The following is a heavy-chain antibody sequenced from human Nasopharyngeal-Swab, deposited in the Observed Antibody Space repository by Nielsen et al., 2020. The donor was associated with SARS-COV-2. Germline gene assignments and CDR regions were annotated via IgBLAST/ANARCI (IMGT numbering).Heavy chain of an antibody. D-gene: IGHD2/OR15-2a*01. J-gene: IGHJ6*02. CDR2: IWYDGSNK. CDR3: ARSNMGHYYYGIDV. V-gene: IGHV3-30*04. Sequence: WIRQPAGKGLEWVAVIWYDGSNKYYPDSVKGRVTISRDNAKNTLYLQMNSLRAEYTAVYYCARSNMGHYYYGIDVWGQGTTVTVSS.